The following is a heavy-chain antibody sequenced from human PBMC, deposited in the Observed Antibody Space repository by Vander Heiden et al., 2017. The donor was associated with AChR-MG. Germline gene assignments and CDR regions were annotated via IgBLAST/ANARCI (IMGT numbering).Heavy chain of an antibody. V-gene: IGHV3-11*01. CDR1: GFTLSDSY. J-gene: IGHJ4*02. CDR3: ARDRGAYAAARPGFDY. D-gene: IGHD6-6*01. CDR2: ISSSGSTI. Sequence: QVQLVESGGGLVTPGGSLRLSCAASGFTLSDSYMGWIRQGPGKGLEWVAYISSSGSTIYYADSVKGRFTISRDNAKNSLYLQMNSLRAEDTAVYYCARDRGAYAAARPGFDYWGQGTLVTVSS.